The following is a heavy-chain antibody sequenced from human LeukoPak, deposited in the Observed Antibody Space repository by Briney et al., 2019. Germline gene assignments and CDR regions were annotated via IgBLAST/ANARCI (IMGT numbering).Heavy chain of an antibody. D-gene: IGHD5/OR15-5a*01. J-gene: IGHJ5*02. V-gene: IGHV3-11*01. CDR1: GFTFSDYC. CDR2: ISSSGSTI. CDR3: ARAHTTQFYEGPFDP. Sequence: GGSLRLSCAASGFTFSDYCMSWIRQAPGKGLEWVSYISSSGSTIYYADSVKGRFTISRDNAKNSLYLQMNSLRAEDTAVYYCARAHTTQFYEGPFDPWGQGTLVTVSS.